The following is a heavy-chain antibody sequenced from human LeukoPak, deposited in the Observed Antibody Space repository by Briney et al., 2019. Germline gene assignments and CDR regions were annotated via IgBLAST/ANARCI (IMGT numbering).Heavy chain of an antibody. D-gene: IGHD2-15*01. J-gene: IGHJ4*02. CDR1: GGSISSGDDY. Sequence: SETLSLTCTVSGGSISSGDDYWSWIRQPPGKGLEWIGYMYHSGNIYYNPSLKSRVTISVDTSKNQFSLKLSSVTAADTAIYYCARVRCSGGSCYLIDYWGQGTLVTVSS. V-gene: IGHV4-30-4*01. CDR3: ARVRCSGGSCYLIDY. CDR2: MYHSGNI.